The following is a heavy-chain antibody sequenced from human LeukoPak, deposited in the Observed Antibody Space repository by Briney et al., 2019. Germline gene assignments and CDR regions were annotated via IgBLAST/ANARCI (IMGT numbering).Heavy chain of an antibody. J-gene: IGHJ4*02. CDR1: GFNVSSNY. V-gene: IGHV3-53*04. CDR2: IYSGRST. D-gene: IGHD3-22*01. Sequence: GGSLRLSCGASGFNVSSNYMSWVRQAPAQGLEWVSVIYSGRSTYYADSVKGRFNISRHNSKNTPYLQMNSLRPEDTAVYYCASSGYYDSSIFDYWGQGTLVTVSS. CDR3: ASSGYYDSSIFDY.